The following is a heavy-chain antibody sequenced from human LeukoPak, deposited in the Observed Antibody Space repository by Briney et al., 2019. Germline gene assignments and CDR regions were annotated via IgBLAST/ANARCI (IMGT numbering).Heavy chain of an antibody. V-gene: IGHV3-23*01. CDR2: ISGSGGST. CDR1: GFTFSSYA. J-gene: IGHJ6*03. D-gene: IGHD3-10*01. Sequence: GGSLRLSCAASGFTFSSYAMSWVRQAPGKGLEWVSAISGSGGSTYYADSVKGRFTISRDNSKNTLYLQMNSLRAEDTAVYYCATHRDGSGSDKRITNEEVDYYYYMDVWGKGTTVTVSS. CDR3: ATHRDGSGSDKRITNEEVDYYYYMDV.